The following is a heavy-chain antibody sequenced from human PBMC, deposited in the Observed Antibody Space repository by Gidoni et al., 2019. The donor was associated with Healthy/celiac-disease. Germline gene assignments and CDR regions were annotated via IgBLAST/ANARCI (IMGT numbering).Heavy chain of an antibody. CDR2: IYYSGST. Sequence: QVQLQESGPGLVTPSETLSLPCTVSGGSISSYYWSWIPQPPGKGLEWIGYIYYSGSTNYNPSLKSRVTISVDTSKNQFPLKLSSVTAADTAVYYCARGGQWLLDWGQGTLVTVSS. D-gene: IGHD6-19*01. V-gene: IGHV4-59*01. CDR3: ARGGQWLLD. CDR1: GGSISSYY. J-gene: IGHJ4*02.